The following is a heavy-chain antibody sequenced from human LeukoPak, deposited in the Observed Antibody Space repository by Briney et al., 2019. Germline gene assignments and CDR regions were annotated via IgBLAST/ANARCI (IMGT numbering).Heavy chain of an antibody. D-gene: IGHD1-26*01. J-gene: IGHJ5*02. CDR2: IYTSGST. CDR1: GGSISSYY. Sequence: SETLSLTCTVSGGSISSYYWSWIRQPAGKGLEWIGRIYTSGSTNYNPSLKSRVTISVDTSKNQFSLKLSSVTAADTAVYYCASGGSGSSFPENWFDPWGQGTLVTVSS. V-gene: IGHV4-4*07. CDR3: ASGGSGSSFPENWFDP.